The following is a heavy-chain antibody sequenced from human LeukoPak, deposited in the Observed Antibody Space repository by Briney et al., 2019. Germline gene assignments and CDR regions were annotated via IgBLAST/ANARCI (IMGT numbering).Heavy chain of an antibody. V-gene: IGHV4-39*01. J-gene: IGHJ4*02. CDR3: ARHELGYSNYVEYYFDY. CDR1: GGSISSYY. CDR2: IYYSGST. D-gene: IGHD4-11*01. Sequence: SETLSLTCTVSGGSISSYYWSWIRQPPGKGLEWIGSIYYSGSTYYNPSLKSRVTISVDTSKNQFSLKLSSVTAADTAVYYCARHELGYSNYVEYYFDYWGQGTLVTVSS.